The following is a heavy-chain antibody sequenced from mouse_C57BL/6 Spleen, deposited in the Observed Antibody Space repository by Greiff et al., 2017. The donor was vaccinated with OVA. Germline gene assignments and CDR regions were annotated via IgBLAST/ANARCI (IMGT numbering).Heavy chain of an antibody. CDR3: ARGGSYYSNYGFAY. Sequence: QVQLQQSGAELMKPGASVKLPGKATGYTLIGYGKEWVKQRPGHGLEGMGEILPGSGSTNYNEKFKGKATFTVDTSSNTAYMQLSSLTTEDSAIYYCARGGSYYSNYGFAYWGQGTLVTVSA. J-gene: IGHJ3*01. V-gene: IGHV1-9*01. D-gene: IGHD2-5*01. CDR1: GYTLIGYG. CDR2: ILPGSGST.